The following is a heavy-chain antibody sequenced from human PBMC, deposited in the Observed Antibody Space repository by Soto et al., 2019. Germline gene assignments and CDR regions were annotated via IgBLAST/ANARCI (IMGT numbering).Heavy chain of an antibody. CDR2: INHSGST. CDR1: GGSFRGYY. D-gene: IGHD3-3*01. V-gene: IGHV4-34*01. J-gene: IGHJ5*02. CDR3: ARGYFWSGYYSLPWFDP. Sequence: PSETLSLTCAVYGGSFRGYYWSWIRQPPGKGLEWIGEINHSGSTSYNPSLKSRVTISVDTSKNQFSLKLSSVTAADTAVYYWARGYFWSGYYSLPWFDPWGQGTLVTVPS.